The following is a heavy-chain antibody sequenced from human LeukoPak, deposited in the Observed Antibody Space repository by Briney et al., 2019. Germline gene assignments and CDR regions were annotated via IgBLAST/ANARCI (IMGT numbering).Heavy chain of an antibody. CDR1: GFTFGDHA. CDR3: TRAREGYDILTGYFL. CDR2: IRSKAYGGTT. J-gene: IGHJ4*02. Sequence: GGSLRLSCTASGFTFGDHAMSWVRQAPGKGLEWVGFIRSKAYGGTTEYAASVKGRFTISRDDSKSIAYLQMNSLKTEDTAVYYCTRAREGYDILTGYFLWGQGTLVTVSS. D-gene: IGHD3-9*01. V-gene: IGHV3-49*04.